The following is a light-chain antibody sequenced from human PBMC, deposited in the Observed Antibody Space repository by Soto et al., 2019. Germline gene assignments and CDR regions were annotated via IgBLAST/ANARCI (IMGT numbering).Light chain of an antibody. J-gene: IGKJ2*01. Sequence: DIQMTQSPSTLSASVGDSVTITCRASQNIRNWLAWYQQKPGKAPNPLIYDASSMKSGVPARFSGSGSGTEFTLTISSLQPDDFATYYCQQYSSYSYTFGQGTKLEIK. CDR3: QQYSSYSYT. V-gene: IGKV1-5*01. CDR1: QNIRNW. CDR2: DAS.